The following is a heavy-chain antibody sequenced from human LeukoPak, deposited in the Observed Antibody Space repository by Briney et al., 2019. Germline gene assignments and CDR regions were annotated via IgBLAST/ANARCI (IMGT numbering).Heavy chain of an antibody. V-gene: IGHV4-34*01. CDR3: ASLPLGGGDTSD. J-gene: IGHJ4*02. CDR2: INHSGST. CDR1: GGSFSGYY. Sequence: SETLSLTCAVYGGSFSGYYWSWIRQPPGKGLEWIGEINHSGSTNYNPSLKSRVTISVDTSKNQFSLKLSSVTAADTAVYYCASLPLGGGDTSDWGQGTLVTVSS. D-gene: IGHD2-21*02.